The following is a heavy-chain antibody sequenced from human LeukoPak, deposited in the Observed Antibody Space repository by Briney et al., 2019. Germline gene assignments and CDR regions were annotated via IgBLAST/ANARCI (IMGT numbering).Heavy chain of an antibody. CDR2: IYYNGST. CDR3: ARLVQKASGLYDYYYFMDV. V-gene: IGHV4-59*08. CDR1: GGTVRGYY. J-gene: IGHJ6*04. D-gene: IGHD5/OR15-5a*01. Sequence: SETLSLTCTVSGGTVRGYYWTWIRQAPGKGLEFVGYIYYNGSTNYNPSLKSRVPTSLDTSTNQFSLSLPSVTATDTATYDCARLVQKASGLYDYYYFMDVWGSGTPVTVSS.